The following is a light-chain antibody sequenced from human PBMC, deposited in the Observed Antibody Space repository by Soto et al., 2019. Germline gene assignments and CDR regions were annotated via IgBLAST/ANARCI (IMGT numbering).Light chain of an antibody. CDR1: QGISSY. J-gene: IGKJ4*01. CDR2: AAS. V-gene: IGKV1-9*01. Sequence: DIQLTQSPSFMSASVADRVTITCRASQGISSYLAWYQQKPGKAPRLLIYAASTLQSGVPSRFSGSGSWTEFTLTISSLQPEDFSTYYCQQLNSYPLTFGGGSKVEIK. CDR3: QQLNSYPLT.